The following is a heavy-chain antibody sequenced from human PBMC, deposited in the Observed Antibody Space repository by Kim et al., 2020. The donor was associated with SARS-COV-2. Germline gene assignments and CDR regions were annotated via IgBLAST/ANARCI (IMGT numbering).Heavy chain of an antibody. CDR3: AAHIAAAGHSVNWFDP. J-gene: IGHJ5*02. D-gene: IGHD6-13*01. V-gene: IGHV1-8*01. CDR2: MNPNSGNT. Sequence: ALVKVSCKASGYTFTSYDINWVRQATGQGLEWMGWMNPNSGNTGYAQKFQGRVTMTRNTSISTAYMELSSLRSEDTAVYYCAAHIAAAGHSVNWFDPWGQGTLVTVSS. CDR1: GYTFTSYD.